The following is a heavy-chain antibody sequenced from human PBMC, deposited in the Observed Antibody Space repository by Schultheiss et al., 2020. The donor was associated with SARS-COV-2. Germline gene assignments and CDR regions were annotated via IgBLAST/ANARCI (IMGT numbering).Heavy chain of an antibody. V-gene: IGHV3-21*01. J-gene: IGHJ4*02. D-gene: IGHD3-16*01. CDR1: GFTFSSYS. CDR3: ARDPLGDNSGGY. Sequence: SCAASGFTFSSYSMNWVRQAPGKGLEWVSSISSSSSYIYYADSVKGRFTISRDNAKNSLYVQMNSLRAEDTAVYYCARDPLGDNSGGYWGQGTVVTVSS. CDR2: ISSSSSYI.